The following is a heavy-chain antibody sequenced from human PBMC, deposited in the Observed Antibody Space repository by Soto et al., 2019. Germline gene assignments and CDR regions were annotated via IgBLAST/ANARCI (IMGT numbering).Heavy chain of an antibody. CDR2: MNPNSGNT. J-gene: IGHJ4*02. V-gene: IGHV1-8*01. CDR3: ARGSYYVDH. CDR1: GYTFISFD. Sequence: QVQLVQSGAEVKKPGASVKVSCKASGYTFISFDINWVRQASGQGLEWMGRMNPNSGNTDYAQKFQGRVAMTRNTSMTTASLELSSLRSEDTAVYYCARGSYYVDHWGQGTLVTVSS. D-gene: IGHD6-6*01.